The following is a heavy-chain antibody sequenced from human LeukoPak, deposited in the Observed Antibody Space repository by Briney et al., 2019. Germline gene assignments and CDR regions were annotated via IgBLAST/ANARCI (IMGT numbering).Heavy chain of an antibody. J-gene: IGHJ3*02. Sequence: SETLSLTCAVYGGSFSGYYWSWIRQPPGKGLEWIGEINHSGSTNYNPSLKSRVTISVDTSKNQFSLKLSSVTAADTAVYYCARDLRDCSGGSCYSLDAFDIWGQGTMVTVSS. CDR2: INHSGST. CDR1: GGSFSGYY. D-gene: IGHD2-15*01. CDR3: ARDLRDCSGGSCYSLDAFDI. V-gene: IGHV4-34*01.